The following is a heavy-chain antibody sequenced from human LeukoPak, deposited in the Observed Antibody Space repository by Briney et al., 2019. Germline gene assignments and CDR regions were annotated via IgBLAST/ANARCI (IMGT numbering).Heavy chain of an antibody. CDR1: GGSISSSSYY. D-gene: IGHD3-3*01. CDR2: IYYSGST. V-gene: IGHV4-39*07. CDR3: ASLRDRELRS. J-gene: IGHJ5*02. Sequence: SETLSLTCTVSGGSISSSSYYWGWIRQPPGKGLEWIGSIYYSGSTYYNPSLKSRVTISVDRSKNQFSLKLSSVTAADTAVYYCASLRDRELRSWGQGTLVTVSS.